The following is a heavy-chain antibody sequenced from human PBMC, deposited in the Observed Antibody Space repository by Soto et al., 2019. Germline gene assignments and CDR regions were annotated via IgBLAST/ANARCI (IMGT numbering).Heavy chain of an antibody. CDR1: GGSISSYY. CDR3: ARDSYGHYDYYYYYLDV. V-gene: IGHV4-59*01. CDR2: IYYSGST. J-gene: IGHJ6*03. Sequence: QVQLQESGPGLVKPSETLSLTCTVSGGSISSYYWSWIRQPPGKGLEWIGYIYYSGSTNYNPSLKNQLTISVDTSKNHFSLKLSSVTAADTAVYYCARDSYGHYDYYYYYLDVWGKGTTVTVSS. D-gene: IGHD4-17*01.